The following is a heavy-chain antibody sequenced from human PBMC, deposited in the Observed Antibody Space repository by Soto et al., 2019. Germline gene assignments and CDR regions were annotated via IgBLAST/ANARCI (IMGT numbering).Heavy chain of an antibody. J-gene: IGHJ6*02. V-gene: IGHV5-10-1*01. D-gene: IGHD2-2*02. CDR3: ARQGSVRYCSSTSCYTYYYYGMDV. CDR2: IDPSDSYT. CDR1: GYSFTSYW. Sequence: PGESLKISCKGSGYSFTSYWISWVRQMPGKGLEWMGRIDPSDSYTNYSPSFQGHVTISADKSISTAYLQWSSLKASDTAMYYCARQGSVRYCSSTSCYTYYYYGMDVWGQGTTVTVSS.